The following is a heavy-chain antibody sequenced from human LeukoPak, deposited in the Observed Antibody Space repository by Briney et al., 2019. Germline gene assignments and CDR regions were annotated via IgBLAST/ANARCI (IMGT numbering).Heavy chain of an antibody. D-gene: IGHD6-13*01. V-gene: IGHV1-18*01. CDR1: GYTFTSYG. J-gene: IGHJ4*02. CDR2: ISAYNGNT. CDR3: ARVVTRGIAAAGTFGY. Sequence: ASVKVSCKASGYTFTSYGISWVRQAPGQGLEWMGWISAYNGNTNYAQKLQGRVTMTTDTSTSTAYMELRSLKSDDTAVYYCARVVTRGIAAAGTFGYWGQGTLVTVSS.